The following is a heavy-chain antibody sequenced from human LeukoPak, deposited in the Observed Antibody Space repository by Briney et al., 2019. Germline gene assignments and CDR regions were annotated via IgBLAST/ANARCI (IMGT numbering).Heavy chain of an antibody. CDR2: IYYSGST. Sequence: SETLSLTCTVSGGSISTYYWSWIRQPPGKGLEWIGYIYYSGSTNYNSSLKSRVTISIDTSKNQFSLRLSSVTAADTAVYYCARDDLADYFDYWGQGTLVTVSS. CDR3: ARDDLADYFDY. V-gene: IGHV4-59*01. CDR1: GGSISTYY. J-gene: IGHJ4*02. D-gene: IGHD2-21*02.